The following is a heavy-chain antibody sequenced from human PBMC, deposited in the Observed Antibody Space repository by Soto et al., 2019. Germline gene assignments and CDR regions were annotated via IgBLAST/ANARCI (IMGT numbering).Heavy chain of an antibody. Sequence: SQTLSLTCAISGDSVSNNSAAWNWIRQSPSRGLEWLGRTSYRSKWYNDYAVSVKSRITINPDTSKNQFSLQLNSVTPDDTAVYSCAGEDLAVVGPGMDDWDQGTTVNVSS. CDR2: TSYRSKWYN. J-gene: IGHJ6*02. D-gene: IGHD6-13*01. V-gene: IGHV6-1*01. CDR1: GDSVSNNSAA. CDR3: AGEDLAVVGPGMDD.